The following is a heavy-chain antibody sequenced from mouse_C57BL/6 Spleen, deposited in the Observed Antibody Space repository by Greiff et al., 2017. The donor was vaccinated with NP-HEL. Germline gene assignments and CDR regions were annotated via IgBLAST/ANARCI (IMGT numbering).Heavy chain of an antibody. CDR3: ARGDWDGFSYFDH. Sequence: VKLQESGAELVKPGASVKISCKASGYAFSSYWMNWVKQRPGKGLEWIGQIYPGDGDTNYNGKFKGKATLTADKSSSTAYMQLSSLTSEDSAVYFCARGDWDGFSYFDHWGQGTTLTVSS. V-gene: IGHV1-80*01. D-gene: IGHD4-1*01. J-gene: IGHJ2*01. CDR1: GYAFSSYW. CDR2: IYPGDGDT.